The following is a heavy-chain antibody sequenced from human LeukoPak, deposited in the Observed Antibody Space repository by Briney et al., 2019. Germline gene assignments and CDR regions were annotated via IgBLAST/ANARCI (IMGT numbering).Heavy chain of an antibody. J-gene: IGHJ3*02. CDR3: ARGQWLGHDAFDI. CDR2: INPSGST. D-gene: IGHD6-19*01. CDR1: GYTFSSYY. V-gene: IGHV1-46*01. Sequence: ASVKVSCKASGYTFSSYYMHWVRQAPGQGLEWMGIINPSGSTSNAQKFQGRVTMTRDMSTTIVYMELSSLRSEDTAVYYCARGQWLGHDAFDIWGLGTMVTVSS.